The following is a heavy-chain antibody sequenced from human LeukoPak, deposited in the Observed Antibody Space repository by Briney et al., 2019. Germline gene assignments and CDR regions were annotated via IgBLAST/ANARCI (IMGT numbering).Heavy chain of an antibody. V-gene: IGHV1-69*05. CDR3: ARDLGSCKLGP. Sequence: SVKVSCKASGGTFSSYAISWVRQAPGQGLEWMGRIIPIFGTANYAQKFQGRVTITTDESASTAYMELSSLRSEDTAVYYCARDLGSCKLGPWGQGTLVTVSS. CDR1: GGTFSSYA. CDR2: IIPIFGTA. J-gene: IGHJ5*02. D-gene: IGHD6-6*01.